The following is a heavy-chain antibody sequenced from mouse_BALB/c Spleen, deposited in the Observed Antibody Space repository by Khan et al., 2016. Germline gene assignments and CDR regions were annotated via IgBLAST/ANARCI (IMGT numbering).Heavy chain of an antibody. CDR3: AGDRSGYSYFDV. V-gene: IGHV12-3*02. CDR1: GFPITSGYY. J-gene: IGHJ1*01. CDR2: ITHSGET. Sequence: VQLQESGPGLVKPSQSLFLACSITGFPITSGYYWIWIRQSPGKPLEWMGYITHSGETFYNPSLQSPISITRETSKNQFFLQLNSVTTEYTAMYYCAGDRSGYSYFDVCGAGTTVTVSS.